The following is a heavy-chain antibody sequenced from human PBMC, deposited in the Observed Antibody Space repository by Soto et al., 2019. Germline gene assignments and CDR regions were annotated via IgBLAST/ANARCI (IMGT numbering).Heavy chain of an antibody. J-gene: IGHJ3*01. CDR3: ARGSEGSGTESAFHF. Sequence: QVHLVQSGAEVKKPGSSVKVSCKTSGGTFSTYTVSWVRQAPGQGLEWIGRIIPILDVRTYAQKFQGRVTSTADKSTSTAYLELTSLKSEDTAMYYCARGSEGSGTESAFHFWGQGTMVTVSS. CDR1: GGTFSTYT. V-gene: IGHV1-69*02. CDR2: IIPILDVR. D-gene: IGHD2-15*01.